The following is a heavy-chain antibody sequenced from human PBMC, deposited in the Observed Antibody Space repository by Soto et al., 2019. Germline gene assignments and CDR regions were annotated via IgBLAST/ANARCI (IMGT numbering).Heavy chain of an antibody. Sequence: TLSLTCTVSGGSISSGGYYWSWIRQHPGKGLEWIGYIYYSGSTYYNPSLKSRVTISVDTSKNQFSLKLSSVTAADTAVYYCATIWFGESLGWFDPWGQGTRVTVSS. CDR3: ATIWFGESLGWFDP. CDR2: IYYSGST. CDR1: GGSISSGGYY. D-gene: IGHD3-10*01. J-gene: IGHJ5*02. V-gene: IGHV4-31*03.